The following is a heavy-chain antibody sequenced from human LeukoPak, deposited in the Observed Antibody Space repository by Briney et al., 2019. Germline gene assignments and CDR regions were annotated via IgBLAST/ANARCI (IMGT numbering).Heavy chain of an antibody. CDR1: GGSISSSNYY. J-gene: IGHJ1*01. D-gene: IGHD1-26*01. V-gene: IGHV4-39*01. CDR2: IYYSGST. Sequence: SEPLSLTCTVSGGSISSSNYYWGWIRQPPGKGLEWIGSIYYSGSTYYNPSLKSRVTISADTSKNQFSLKLSSVTAADTAVYYCARYSGGHLGGGAEFFQHWGQGTLVTVSS. CDR3: ARYSGGHLGGGAEFFQH.